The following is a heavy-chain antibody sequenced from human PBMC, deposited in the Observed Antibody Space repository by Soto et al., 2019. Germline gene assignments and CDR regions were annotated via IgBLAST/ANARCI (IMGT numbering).Heavy chain of an antibody. D-gene: IGHD6-13*01. CDR3: ARGDFYSSRSSFYYFDY. CDR2: ISAYNGDT. Sequence: ASVKVSCKASGYTFTSYGISWVRQAPGQGLEWMGWISAYNGDTNYAQKLQGRVTMTTDTSTSTAYMELRSLRSDDTAVYYCARGDFYSSRSSFYYFDYWGQGTMVTVYS. J-gene: IGHJ4*02. V-gene: IGHV1-18*04. CDR1: GYTFTSYG.